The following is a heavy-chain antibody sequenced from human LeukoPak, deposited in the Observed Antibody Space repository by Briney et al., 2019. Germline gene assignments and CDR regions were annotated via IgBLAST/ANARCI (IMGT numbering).Heavy chain of an antibody. CDR1: GGPSISGDCY. CDR3: ASPSQINWFDP. J-gene: IGHJ5*02. V-gene: IGHV4-30-4*01. CDR2: IYYSGST. Sequence: SETLSLSCTVSGGPSISGDCYWSWIRQPPGKGLEWIGYIYYSGSTFYNPSLKSRVTISGDTSNNQFSLKLRSVTAADTAVYYCASPSQINWFDPWGQGSLVTVSS.